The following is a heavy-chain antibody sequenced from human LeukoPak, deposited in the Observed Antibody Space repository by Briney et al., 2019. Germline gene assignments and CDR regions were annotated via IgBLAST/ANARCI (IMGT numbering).Heavy chain of an antibody. D-gene: IGHD6-25*01. J-gene: IGHJ3*02. CDR2: MNPNSGNT. V-gene: IGHV1-8*03. CDR3: ARFGSDDAFDI. Sequence: AASVKVSCKASGYTFTSYDINWVRQATGQGLEWMGWMNPNSGNTGYAQKFQGRVTITRNTSISTAYMELSSLRSEDTAVYYCARFGSDDAFDIWGQGTMVTVSS. CDR1: GYTFTSYD.